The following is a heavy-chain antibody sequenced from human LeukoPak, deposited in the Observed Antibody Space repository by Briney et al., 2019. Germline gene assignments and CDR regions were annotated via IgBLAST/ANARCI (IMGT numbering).Heavy chain of an antibody. CDR2: ISDDGGST. CDR3: AKVLITVFGVVRYDAFDV. D-gene: IGHD3-3*01. V-gene: IGHV3-23*01. CDR1: GFTFSNYA. Sequence: GGSLRLSCVASGFTFSNYAMSWVRQAPGKGLEWVSAISDDGGSTYYADSVKGRFTISRDNSKNTLYLQMNSLRAEDTAIYYCAKVLITVFGVVRYDAFDVWGQGTTVTVSS. J-gene: IGHJ3*01.